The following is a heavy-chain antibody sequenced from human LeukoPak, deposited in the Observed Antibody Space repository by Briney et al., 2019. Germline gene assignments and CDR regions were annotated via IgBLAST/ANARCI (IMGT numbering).Heavy chain of an antibody. J-gene: IGHJ3*02. Sequence: SETLSLTCTVSGGSISSYYWSWIRQPAGKGLEWIGRIYTSGSSNYNPSLKSRVTMSLDTSKNQFSLKLSSVTAADTAVYYCATDLGYDFWSALDAFDIWGQGTMVTVSS. V-gene: IGHV4-4*07. CDR3: ATDLGYDFWSALDAFDI. D-gene: IGHD3-3*01. CDR2: IYTSGSS. CDR1: GGSISSYY.